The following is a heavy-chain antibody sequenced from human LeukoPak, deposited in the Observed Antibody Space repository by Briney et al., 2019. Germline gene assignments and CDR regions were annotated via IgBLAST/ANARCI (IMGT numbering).Heavy chain of an antibody. D-gene: IGHD3-22*01. Sequence: PGGSLRLSCAASGFTFSSYAMHWVRQAPGKGLEWVAVISYDGSNKYYADSVKGRFTISRDNSKNTLYLQMNSLRAEDTAVYYCATGYYDSSGLGYWGQGTLVTVSS. CDR1: GFTFSSYA. V-gene: IGHV3-30-3*01. CDR2: ISYDGSNK. CDR3: ATGYYDSSGLGY. J-gene: IGHJ4*02.